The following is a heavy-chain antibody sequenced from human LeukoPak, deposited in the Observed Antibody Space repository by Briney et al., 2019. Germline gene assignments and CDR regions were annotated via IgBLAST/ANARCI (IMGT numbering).Heavy chain of an antibody. J-gene: IGHJ6*03. V-gene: IGHV1-18*01. CDR3: ARAYSNYYYYYMDV. Sequence: ASVKVSCKGSGYTFTSYGISWVRQAPGQGLEWMGWISAYNGNTNYAQKLQGRVTMTTDTSTSTAYMELRSLRSDDTAVYYCARAYSNYYYYYMDVWGKGTTVTVSS. CDR1: GYTFTSYG. D-gene: IGHD4-11*01. CDR2: ISAYNGNT.